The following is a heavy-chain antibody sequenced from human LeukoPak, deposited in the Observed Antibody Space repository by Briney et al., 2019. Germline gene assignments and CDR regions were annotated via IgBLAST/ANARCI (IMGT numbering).Heavy chain of an antibody. V-gene: IGHV3-33*01. CDR1: GFTFSSYG. Sequence: PGGSLRLSCAASGFTFSSYGMHWVRQAPGKGLEWVAVIWYDGSNKYYADSVKGRFTISRDNSKNTLYLQMNSLRAEDTAVYYCARDKWELYAFDIWGQGTMVTVSS. J-gene: IGHJ3*02. CDR3: ARDKWELYAFDI. D-gene: IGHD1-26*01. CDR2: IWYDGSNK.